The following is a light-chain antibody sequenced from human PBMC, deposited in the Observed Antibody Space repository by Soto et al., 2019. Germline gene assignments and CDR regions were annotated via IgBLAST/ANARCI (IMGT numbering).Light chain of an antibody. J-gene: IGLJ2*01. CDR2: NNN. Sequence: QSVLTQPPSASGTPGQRVTISCSGSNSNIGTNTVYWYQQLPGTAPKLLIYNNNEWPSGVPDRFSGSKSGTSASLAISGLQSDDEADYYCASWDDGLTVLFGGGTKVTVL. CDR3: ASWDDGLTVL. V-gene: IGLV1-44*01. CDR1: NSNIGTNT.